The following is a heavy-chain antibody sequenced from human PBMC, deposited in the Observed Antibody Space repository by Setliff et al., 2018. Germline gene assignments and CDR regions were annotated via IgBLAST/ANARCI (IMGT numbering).Heavy chain of an antibody. Sequence: ASVKVSCKASGYTFTSYGFSWVRQAPGQGLEWMGWISVYNGKTKYAQKFQDRVDMTRDTSTSTVYMELSSLKSEDTAVYYCAKAGAIGAWYEDALDMWGQGTMVTVSS. CDR2: ISVYNGKT. D-gene: IGHD6-19*01. CDR3: AKAGAIGAWYEDALDM. J-gene: IGHJ3*02. CDR1: GYTFTSYG. V-gene: IGHV1-18*01.